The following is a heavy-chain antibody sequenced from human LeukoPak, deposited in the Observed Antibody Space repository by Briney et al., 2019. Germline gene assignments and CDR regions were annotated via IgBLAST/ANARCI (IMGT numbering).Heavy chain of an antibody. V-gene: IGHV4-39*07. J-gene: IGHJ5*02. D-gene: IGHD2-2*01. CDR3: ARSIVVVPAAIGGIFDWFDP. CDR2: IYYSGST. CDR1: GGSISSSSYY. Sequence: SSETLSLTCTVSGGSISSSSYYWGWIRQPPGKGLEWIGSIYYSGSTYYNPSLKSRVTISVDTSKNQFSLKLSSVTAADTAVYYCARSIVVVPAAIGGIFDWFDPWGQGTLVTVSS.